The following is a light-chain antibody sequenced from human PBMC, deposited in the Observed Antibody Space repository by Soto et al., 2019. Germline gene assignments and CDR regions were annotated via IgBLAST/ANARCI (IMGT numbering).Light chain of an antibody. CDR1: QTLSTNS. J-gene: IGKJ3*01. CDR3: QQYDASPLT. CDR2: AAS. Sequence: EIVLTQSPGTLSLSPGERATLSCRASQTLSTNSLAWYQQRPGQTPRLLIYAASTRDTDIPDRFNGSGSGTDFALTISRLEPEDFAPYYCQQYDASPLTFGPGTKVDIK. V-gene: IGKV3-20*01.